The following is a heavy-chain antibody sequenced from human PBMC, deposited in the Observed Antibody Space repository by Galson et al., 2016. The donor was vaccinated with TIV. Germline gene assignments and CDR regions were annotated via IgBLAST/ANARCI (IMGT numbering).Heavy chain of an antibody. Sequence: WIGSFYHSGSTYYNPSLKSRLTISVDTSKNQLSLKLSSVTAADTAVYYCARSPSYDSSGFYPYWGQGTLVTVSS. CDR2: FYHSGST. V-gene: IGHV4-38-2*01. D-gene: IGHD3-22*01. CDR3: ARSPSYDSSGFYPY. J-gene: IGHJ4*02.